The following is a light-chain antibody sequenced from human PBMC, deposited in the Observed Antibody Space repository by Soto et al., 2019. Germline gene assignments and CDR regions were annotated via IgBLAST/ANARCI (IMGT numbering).Light chain of an antibody. Sequence: DVQMTQSPSSLSASVGDRVTITCKANQSIANFLNWFQHKPGEAPKLLISDASRLELGVPSRFSGSRSGTDFVLDISNLQSEDVATYFCQQYEDLPLTFGGGKKVDI. CDR3: QQYEDLPLT. CDR2: DAS. J-gene: IGKJ4*01. CDR1: QSIANF. V-gene: IGKV1-33*01.